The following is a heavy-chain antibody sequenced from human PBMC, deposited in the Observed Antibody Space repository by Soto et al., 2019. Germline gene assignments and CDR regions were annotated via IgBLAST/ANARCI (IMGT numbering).Heavy chain of an antibody. J-gene: IGHJ4*02. V-gene: IGHV4-34*01. D-gene: IGHD3-16*01. CDR2: INHSGST. CDR1: GGSFSGYY. Sequence: NPSETLSLTCAVYGGSFSGYYWSWIRQPPGKGLEWIGEINHSGSTNYNPSLKSRVTISVDTSKNQFSLKLSSVTAADTAVYYCARGEGGFDYWGQGTLVTVSS. CDR3: ARGEGGFDY.